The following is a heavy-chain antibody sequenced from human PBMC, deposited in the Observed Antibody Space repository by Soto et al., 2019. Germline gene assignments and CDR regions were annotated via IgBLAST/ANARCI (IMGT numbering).Heavy chain of an antibody. V-gene: IGHV4-59*01. D-gene: IGHD1-1*01. CDR2: VHNSGSTNSGST. Sequence: PSETLSLTCTVSGGSISSYYWSWIRQPPGKGLEWIGDVHNSGSTNSGSTNYNPSLKSRVTISVDTSKNQFSLKLRSLRSDDTAVYYCARDRDLELEPLPIPDYWGQGTLVTVSS. CDR3: ARDRDLELEPLPIPDY. CDR1: GGSISSYY. J-gene: IGHJ4*02.